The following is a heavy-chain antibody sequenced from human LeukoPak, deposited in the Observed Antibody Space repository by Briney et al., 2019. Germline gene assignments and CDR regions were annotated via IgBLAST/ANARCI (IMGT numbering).Heavy chain of an antibody. J-gene: IGHJ3*02. CDR1: GFTFSDHY. Sequence: PGGSLRLSCAASGFTFSDHYMDWVRQAPGKGLEWVGRIRNKANSYTTEYAASVKGRFTISRDDSKNSLYLQMNSLKIEDTAVYYCARGPRGLDIWGQGTMVTVSS. V-gene: IGHV3-72*01. CDR2: IRNKANSYTT. CDR3: ARGPRGLDI.